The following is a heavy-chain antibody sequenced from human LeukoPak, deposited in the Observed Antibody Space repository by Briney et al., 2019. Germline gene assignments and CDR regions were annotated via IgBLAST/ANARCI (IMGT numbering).Heavy chain of an antibody. V-gene: IGHV4-61*05. Sequence: SETLSLTCTVSGDSIGSSNYYWAWVRQPPGKGLEWIGYIYHSGSTNYNPSLKSRVTISADTSKDQFSLKLASVTAADTAVYYCATGYSSTWYYFDYWGQGTLVTVSS. CDR3: ATGYSSTWYYFDY. CDR2: IYHSGST. D-gene: IGHD6-13*01. CDR1: GDSIGSSNYY. J-gene: IGHJ4*02.